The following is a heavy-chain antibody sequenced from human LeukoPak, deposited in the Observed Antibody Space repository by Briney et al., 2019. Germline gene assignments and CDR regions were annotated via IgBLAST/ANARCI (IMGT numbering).Heavy chain of an antibody. V-gene: IGHV1-8*01. D-gene: IGHD5-24*01. CDR1: GHTFTSYD. J-gene: IGHJ5*02. CDR2: MNPDSGNT. CDR3: ARDRATCWFDP. Sequence: GASVKVSCKASGHTFTSYDINWVRQATGQGLEWMGWMNPDSGNTGYAQKFQGRVTMTRDTSISTAYMELSRLRSDDTAVYYCARDRATCWFDPWGQGTLVTVSS.